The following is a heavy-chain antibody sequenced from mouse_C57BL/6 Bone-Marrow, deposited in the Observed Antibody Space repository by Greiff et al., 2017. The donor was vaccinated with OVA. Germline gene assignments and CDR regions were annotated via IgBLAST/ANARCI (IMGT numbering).Heavy chain of an antibody. CDR2: IYPGSGST. Sequence: QVQLQQPGAELVKPGASVKMSCKASGYTFTSYWITWVKQRPGQGLEWIGDIYPGSGSTNYNEKFKSKATLTVDTSSSTAYMQLSSLTSEDSAVYYCARDCGSSGEFAYWGQGTLVTVSA. J-gene: IGHJ3*01. V-gene: IGHV1-55*01. CDR1: GYTFTSYW. D-gene: IGHD1-1*01. CDR3: ARDCGSSGEFAY.